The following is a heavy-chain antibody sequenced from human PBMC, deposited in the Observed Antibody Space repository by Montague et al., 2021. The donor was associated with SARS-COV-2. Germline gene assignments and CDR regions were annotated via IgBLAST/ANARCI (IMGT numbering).Heavy chain of an antibody. D-gene: IGHD3-16*01. CDR2: IFYSGST. Sequence: IFYSGSTFYNPSLKSRVTISLDTSKNQFSLKLSSVTAADTSVYYCARDGGTVITCLGFCYLRGGLNWCDTGGQGNRVTVSS. CDR3: ARDGGTVITCLGFCYLRGGLNWCDT. J-gene: IGHJ5*02. V-gene: IGHV4-39*07.